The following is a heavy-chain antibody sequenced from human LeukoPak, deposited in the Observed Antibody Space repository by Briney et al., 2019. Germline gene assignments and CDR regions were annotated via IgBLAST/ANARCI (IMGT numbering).Heavy chain of an antibody. Sequence: GASVKVSCKASGYTFTSYDVNWVRQATGQGREWMGWMNPNSGNTGYAQKFQGRVTMTRNTSISTAYMELSSLRSEDTAVYYCARGRRLTGYYDFDYWGQGTLVTVSS. CDR1: GYTFTSYD. CDR3: ARGRRLTGYYDFDY. CDR2: MNPNSGNT. J-gene: IGHJ4*02. D-gene: IGHD3-9*01. V-gene: IGHV1-8*01.